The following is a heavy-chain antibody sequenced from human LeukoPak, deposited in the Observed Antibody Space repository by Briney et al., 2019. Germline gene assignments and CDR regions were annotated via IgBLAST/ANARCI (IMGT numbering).Heavy chain of an antibody. J-gene: IGHJ4*02. Sequence: GGSLRLSCAASGFIFNTFWMTWVRQAPGKGLEWLAKIKEDGSEKYYVDSVKGRFTISRDNAKNSLYLQMNSLRAEDTAVYYCARREIPDYWGQGTLVTVSS. CDR2: IKEDGSEK. V-gene: IGHV3-7*02. CDR3: ARREIPDY. CDR1: GFIFNTFW. D-gene: IGHD1-26*01.